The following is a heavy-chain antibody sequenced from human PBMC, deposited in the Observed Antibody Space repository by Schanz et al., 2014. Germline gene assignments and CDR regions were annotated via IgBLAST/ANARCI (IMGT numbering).Heavy chain of an antibody. D-gene: IGHD3-9*01. CDR1: GFTFSSYG. Sequence: QVQLVESGGGVVQFGRSLRLSCVASGFTFSSYGMHWVRQAPGKGLEWVAVIWYDENNKYYADSVKGRFTISRDNSKNTLYLQMSSLRAEDTAVYYCAKQIHYDILTVTRNWGQGTLVTVSS. CDR3: AKQIHYDILTVTRN. V-gene: IGHV3-33*06. CDR2: IWYDENNK. J-gene: IGHJ4*02.